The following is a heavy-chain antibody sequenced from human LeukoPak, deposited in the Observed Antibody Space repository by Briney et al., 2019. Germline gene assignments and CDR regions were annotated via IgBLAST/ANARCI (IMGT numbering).Heavy chain of an antibody. J-gene: IGHJ6*03. CDR2: ISSSSYI. Sequence: GGSLRLSCAASGFTFSSYSMNWVRQAPGKGLEWVSSISSSSYIYYADSVKGRFTISRDNAKNSLYLQMNSLRAEDTAVYYCADVVPAADYYYYYMDVWGKGTTVTVSS. CDR3: ADVVPAADYYYYYMDV. V-gene: IGHV3-21*01. CDR1: GFTFSSYS. D-gene: IGHD2-2*01.